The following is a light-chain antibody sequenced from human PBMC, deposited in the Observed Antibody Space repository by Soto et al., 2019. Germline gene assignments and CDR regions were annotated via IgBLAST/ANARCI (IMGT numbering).Light chain of an antibody. CDR1: SSDVGGYNY. J-gene: IGLJ1*01. V-gene: IGLV2-14*01. CDR2: DVS. Sequence: QSALTQPASVSGSPGRSITISCTGTSSDVGGYNYVSWYQQHPGKAPKLMIYDVSNRPSGGSNRFSGSKSGNTASLTISGLQAEDEADYYCSSYTSSSTSYVFGTGTKVTVL. CDR3: SSYTSSSTSYV.